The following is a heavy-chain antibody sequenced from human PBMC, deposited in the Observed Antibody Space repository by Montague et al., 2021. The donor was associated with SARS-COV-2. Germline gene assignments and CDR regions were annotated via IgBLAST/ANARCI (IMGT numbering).Heavy chain of an antibody. J-gene: IGHJ6*03. Sequence: SETLSLTCAVHGGSFSTYSWNWIRQPPGTGLEWIGEIHHGGSTNYNPSLKSRVTISADTSKNQFSLKLTSVAAADTAVSYCARLGDGVVPSPILGVGPYYSYYYMDVWGKGTTGTVSS. V-gene: IGHV4-34*01. CDR3: ARLGDGVVPSPILGVGPYYSYYYMDV. CDR2: IHHGGST. D-gene: IGHD3-10*01. CDR1: GGSFSTYS.